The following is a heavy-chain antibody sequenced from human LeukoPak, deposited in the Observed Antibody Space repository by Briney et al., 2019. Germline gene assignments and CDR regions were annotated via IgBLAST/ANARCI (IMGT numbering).Heavy chain of an antibody. J-gene: IGHJ1*01. CDR1: GFTVSSNY. D-gene: IGHD3-22*01. CDR3: ARAYGSSGYYPEYFQH. V-gene: IGHV3-53*04. CDR2: IYSGGST. Sequence: GGSLRLSCAASGFTVSSNYMSWVRQPPGKGLEWVSIIYSGGSTYYADSVKGRFTISRHNSKNTLYLQMNSLRPQDTAVYYCARAYGSSGYYPEYFQHWGQGTLVTVSS.